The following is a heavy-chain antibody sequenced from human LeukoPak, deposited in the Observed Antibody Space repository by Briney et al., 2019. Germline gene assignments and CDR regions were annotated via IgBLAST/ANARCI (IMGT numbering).Heavy chain of an antibody. CDR1: GFTFSSYG. CDR3: ANDGAYYDSSTDAFDI. CDR2: ISGSGGST. D-gene: IGHD3-22*01. Sequence: GGSLRLSCAASGFTFSSYGMSWVRQAPGKGLEWVSAISGSGGSTYYADSVKGRFIISRDNSKNTLYLQMNSLRPEDTAVYYCANDGAYYDSSTDAFDIWGQGTMVTVSS. V-gene: IGHV3-23*01. J-gene: IGHJ3*02.